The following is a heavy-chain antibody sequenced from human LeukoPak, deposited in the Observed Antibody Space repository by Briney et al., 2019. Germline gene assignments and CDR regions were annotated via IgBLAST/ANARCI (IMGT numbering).Heavy chain of an antibody. D-gene: IGHD3-3*01. Sequence: SETLSLTCTVSGGSICSSSYYWGWIRQPPGKGLEWIGEINHSGSTNYNPSLKSRVTISVDTSKNQFSLKLSSVTAADTAVYYCARGGGERFLEWLLSFDYWGQGTLVTVSS. CDR3: ARGGGERFLEWLLSFDY. J-gene: IGHJ4*02. V-gene: IGHV4-39*07. CDR2: INHSGST. CDR1: GGSICSSSYY.